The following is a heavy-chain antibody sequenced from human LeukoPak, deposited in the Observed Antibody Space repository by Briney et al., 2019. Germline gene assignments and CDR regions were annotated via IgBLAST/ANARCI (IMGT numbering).Heavy chain of an antibody. V-gene: IGHV4-59*01. Sequence: SETLSLTCTVSDGSISNYYRSWIRQPPGKGLEWIGFIYYSGSTNYNPSLKSRVTISVDTSKNQFSLKLSSVTAADTAVYYCARGARWYDYWGQGTLVTVSS. D-gene: IGHD4-23*01. CDR1: DGSISNYY. CDR3: ARGARWYDY. CDR2: IYYSGST. J-gene: IGHJ4*02.